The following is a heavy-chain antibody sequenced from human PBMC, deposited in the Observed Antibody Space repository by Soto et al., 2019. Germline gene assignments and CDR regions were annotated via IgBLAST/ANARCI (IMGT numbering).Heavy chain of an antibody. CDR3: ARDRTHDYGFDY. J-gene: IGHJ4*02. CDR2: IYSGGST. D-gene: IGHD4-17*01. Sequence: GGSLRLSCAASGFTVSSNYMSWVRQAPGKGLEWVSVIYSGGSTYYADSVKGRFTISRDNSKNTLYLQMNSLRAEDTAVYYCARDRTHDYGFDYWGQGTLVTVSS. CDR1: GFTVSSNY. V-gene: IGHV3-66*01.